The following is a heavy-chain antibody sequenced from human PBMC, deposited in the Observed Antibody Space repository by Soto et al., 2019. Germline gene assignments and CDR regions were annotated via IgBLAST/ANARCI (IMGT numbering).Heavy chain of an antibody. Sequence: QVQLVQSGAEVKKPGASAKVSCKASGYTFTGYYMHWVRQAPGQGLEWMGWINPNSGGTNYAQKFQGRVTMTRDTSISTAYMELSRLRSDDTAVYYCARGYYDSSGYYRMDYWGQGTLVTVSS. J-gene: IGHJ4*02. D-gene: IGHD3-22*01. CDR1: GYTFTGYY. CDR3: ARGYYDSSGYYRMDY. V-gene: IGHV1-2*02. CDR2: INPNSGGT.